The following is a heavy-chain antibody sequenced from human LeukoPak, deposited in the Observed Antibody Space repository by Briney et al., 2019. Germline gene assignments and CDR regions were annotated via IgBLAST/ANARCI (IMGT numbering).Heavy chain of an antibody. CDR1: GHTCTSYA. D-gene: IGHD3-3*01. J-gene: IGHJ4*02. Sequence: GASVKVSCKASGHTCTSYAMNWERQAPGQGLEWMGWINTNTGNPTYAQGFTGRFVFSLDTSVSTAYLQISGLKTEDIAMYYCARVSRSRGEWLFDNWGQGTLVTVSS. CDR2: INTNTGNP. CDR3: ARVSRSRGEWLFDN. V-gene: IGHV7-4-1*02.